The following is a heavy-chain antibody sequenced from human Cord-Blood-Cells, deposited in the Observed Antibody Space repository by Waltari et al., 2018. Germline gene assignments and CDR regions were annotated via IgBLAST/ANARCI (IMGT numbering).Heavy chain of an antibody. CDR1: GGTFSSYD. D-gene: IGHD6-6*01. CDR3: AVAARPLREHFDY. CDR2: IIPIFGTA. V-gene: IGHV1-69*01. J-gene: IGHJ4*02. Sequence: QVQLVQSGAEVKKPGSSVKVSCKASGGTFSSYDLSWLRPAPGQGLEWMGGIIPIFGTANYAQKFQGRVTITADESTSTAYMELSSLRSEDTAVYYCAVAARPLREHFDYWGQGTLVTVSS.